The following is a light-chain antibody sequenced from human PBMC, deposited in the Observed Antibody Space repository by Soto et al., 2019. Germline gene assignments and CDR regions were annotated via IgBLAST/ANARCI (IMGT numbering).Light chain of an antibody. CDR3: LQYNSFPLT. Sequence: DIQMTQSPSTLSASVGDRVTITCRASQFMSVWLAWYQQKPGTAPKLLIYKASSLESGVPTRFSGSGSGTEFTLTISSLQPDDSATYYCLQYNSFPLTFGHGTKVDIK. V-gene: IGKV1-5*03. CDR1: QFMSVW. J-gene: IGKJ3*01. CDR2: KAS.